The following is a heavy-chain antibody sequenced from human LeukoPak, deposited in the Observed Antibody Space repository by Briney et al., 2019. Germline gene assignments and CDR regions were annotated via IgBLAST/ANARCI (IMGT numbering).Heavy chain of an antibody. J-gene: IGHJ4*02. D-gene: IGHD2-2*01. V-gene: IGHV3-23*01. CDR2: ISGSGGST. CDR1: GFTFSSYA. CDR3: AKASSTPWCSSTSCPLF. Sequence: GGSLRLSCAASGFTFSSYAMSWVRQAPGKGLEWVSAISGSGGSTYYADSGKGRFTISRDNSKNTLYLQMNSLRAEDTAVYYCAKASSTPWCSSTSCPLFWGQGTLVTVSS.